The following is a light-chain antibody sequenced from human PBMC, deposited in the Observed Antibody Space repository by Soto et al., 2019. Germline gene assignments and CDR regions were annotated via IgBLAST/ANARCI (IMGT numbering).Light chain of an antibody. V-gene: IGLV2-23*01. CDR3: CSYAGSPTSIGV. CDR1: SSDVGSYNL. J-gene: IGLJ3*02. CDR2: EGS. Sequence: QSALTQPASVSGSPGQSITISCTGTSSDVGSYNLVSWYQQHPGKAPKLMIYEGSKRPSGVSNRFSGTKSGNTASLTISGLQAEDEADYYCCSYAGSPTSIGVFGGGTKLTVL.